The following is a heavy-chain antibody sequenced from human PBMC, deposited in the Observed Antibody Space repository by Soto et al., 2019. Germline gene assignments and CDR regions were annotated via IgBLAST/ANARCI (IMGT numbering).Heavy chain of an antibody. Sequence: QVQLVQSGAEVEKPGSSVKVSCKVSGGTTSSYTIGWVRQAPGQGLQWMGNIVPMIGKVDYAQTFQDRVRLLADKSTTTVYIELRSLSSEYTVIYFCALRAGNWNPLADWGQGTLVTVSS. CDR2: IVPMIGKV. CDR1: GGTTSSYT. D-gene: IGHD1-1*01. V-gene: IGHV1-69*02. CDR3: ALRAGNWNPLAD. J-gene: IGHJ4*02.